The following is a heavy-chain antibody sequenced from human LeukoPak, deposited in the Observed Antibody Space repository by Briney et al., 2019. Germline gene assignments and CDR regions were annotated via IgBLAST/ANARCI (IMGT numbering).Heavy chain of an antibody. V-gene: IGHV4-38-2*02. J-gene: IGHJ4*02. CDR1: GYSISSGYY. CDR3: AREGYHYDSSGYYPGRFDY. Sequence: SETLSLTCTVSGYSISSGYYWGWIRQPPGKGLEWIGSISHSGGTFYTPSLKSRVTISVDTSKNYFSLKLSSVTAADTAVYYCAREGYHYDSSGYYPGRFDYWGQGTLVTVSS. D-gene: IGHD3-22*01. CDR2: ISHSGGT.